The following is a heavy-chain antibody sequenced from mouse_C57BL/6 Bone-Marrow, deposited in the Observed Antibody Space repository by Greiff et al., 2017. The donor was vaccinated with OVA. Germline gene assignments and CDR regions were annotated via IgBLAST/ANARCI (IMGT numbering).Heavy chain of an antibody. D-gene: IGHD2-5*01. Sequence: VQLQQPGAELVKPGASVKVSCKASGYTFTSYWMHWVKQRPGQGLEWIGRIHPSDSDTNYNQKFKGKATLTVDKSSSTAYMQLSSQTSEDSAVYNCAIRDYSKYYYAMGYWGQGTSVTVSS. CDR3: AIRDYSKYYYAMGY. V-gene: IGHV1-74*01. J-gene: IGHJ4*01. CDR2: IHPSDSDT. CDR1: GYTFTSYW.